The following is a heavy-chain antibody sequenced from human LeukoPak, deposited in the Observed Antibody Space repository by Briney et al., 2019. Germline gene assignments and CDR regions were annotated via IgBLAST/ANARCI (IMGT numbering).Heavy chain of an antibody. CDR2: IRSKANSYAT. Sequence: GGSLRLSCAASGFTFSGSAMHWVRQASGKGLEWVGRIRSKANSYATAYAASVEGRFTISRDDSKNTVYLQMNSLKTEDTAVYYCTSREIRPDYYYMDVWGKGTTVTVSS. D-gene: IGHD5-24*01. CDR3: TSREIRPDYYYMDV. V-gene: IGHV3-73*01. J-gene: IGHJ6*03. CDR1: GFTFSGSA.